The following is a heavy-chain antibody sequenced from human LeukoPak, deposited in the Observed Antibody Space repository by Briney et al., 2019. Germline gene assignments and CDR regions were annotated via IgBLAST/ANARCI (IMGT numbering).Heavy chain of an antibody. J-gene: IGHJ6*04. V-gene: IGHV3-7*03. D-gene: IGHD2-2*01. CDR1: GLTFSTFG. Sequence: GGPLSLSWEAPGLTFSTFGMSWARKAPGKGLKGWPNLKEVGMEKYYVDSVKGRFTISRDNAKNSLYLQTNSLRAEDTAVYYCARRALRYCSSTSCPAQYYGVDVWGKGTTVTVSS. CDR3: ARRALRYCSSTSCPAQYYGVDV. CDR2: LKEVGMEK.